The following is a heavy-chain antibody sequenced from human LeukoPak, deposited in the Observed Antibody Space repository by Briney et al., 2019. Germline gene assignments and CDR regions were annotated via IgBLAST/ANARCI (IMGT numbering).Heavy chain of an antibody. CDR2: IYHSGST. J-gene: IGHJ6*03. D-gene: IGHD6-13*01. Sequence: SETLSLTCTVSGYSINSGYYWGWIRQPPGKVLEWIGYIYHSGSTNYNTSLKSRVTISVDTSQNQFYLKLSSVTAADTAVYYCARTTEAHSWRTRYYDYYMDVWGKGTTVAVSS. CDR1: GYSINSGYY. V-gene: IGHV4-38-2*02. CDR3: ARTTEAHSWRTRYYDYYMDV.